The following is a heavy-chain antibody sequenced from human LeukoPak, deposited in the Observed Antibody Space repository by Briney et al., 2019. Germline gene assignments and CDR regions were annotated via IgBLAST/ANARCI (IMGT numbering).Heavy chain of an antibody. Sequence: KPSETLSLTCTVSGGSISSYYWSWIRQPAGKGLEWIGRIYTSGSTNYNPSLKSRVTMSVDTSKNQFSLKLSSVTAADTAVYYCARGFRGYTYGPFEDWGQGTQVTVSS. D-gene: IGHD5-18*01. V-gene: IGHV4-4*07. CDR2: IYTSGST. J-gene: IGHJ4*02. CDR1: GGSISSYY. CDR3: ARGFRGYTYGPFED.